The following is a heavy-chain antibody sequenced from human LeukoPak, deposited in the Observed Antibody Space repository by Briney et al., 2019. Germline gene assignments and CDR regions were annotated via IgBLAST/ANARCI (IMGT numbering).Heavy chain of an antibody. V-gene: IGHV3-9*01. CDR2: ISWNSGSI. CDR3: AKALRPLEWLRSRAEYFQH. J-gene: IGHJ1*01. CDR1: GFTFDDYA. Sequence: PGGSLRLSCAASGFTFDDYAMHWVRQAPGKGLEWVSGISWNSGSIGYADSVKGRFTISRDNAKNSLYLQMNSLRAEDTAVYYCAKALRPLEWLRSRAEYFQHWGQGTLVTVSS. D-gene: IGHD5-12*01.